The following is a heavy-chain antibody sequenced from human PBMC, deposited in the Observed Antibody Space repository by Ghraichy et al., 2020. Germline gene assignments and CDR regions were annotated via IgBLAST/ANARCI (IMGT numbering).Heavy chain of an antibody. CDR2: IYSGGST. CDR1: GFTVSSNY. J-gene: IGHJ6*03. V-gene: IGHV3-66*02. Sequence: GGSLRLSCAASGFTVSSNYMSWVRQAPGKGLEWVSVIYSGGSTYYADSVKGRFTISRDNSKNTLYLQMNSLRAEDTAVYYCARVGSTSSYEAAITSNYYFYYMDVWGKGTTVTVSS. D-gene: IGHD2-2*01. CDR3: ARVGSTSSYEAAITSNYYFYYMDV.